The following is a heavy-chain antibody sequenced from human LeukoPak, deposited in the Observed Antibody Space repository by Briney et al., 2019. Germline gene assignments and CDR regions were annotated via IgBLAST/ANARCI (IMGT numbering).Heavy chain of an antibody. J-gene: IGHJ4*02. CDR1: GFNFSAYS. V-gene: IGHV3-23*01. D-gene: IGHD2-21*02. CDR3: VKDWRDESNCGGDCLQY. Sequence: GGSLRLSCVASGFNFSAYSMTWVRQAPGKGLDWVSSISVSGGGTYYADSVRGRFTISRDNSKNTLYLHMNSLRAEDTAVYYCVKDWRDESNCGGDCLQYWGQGTLVTVSS. CDR2: ISVSGGGT.